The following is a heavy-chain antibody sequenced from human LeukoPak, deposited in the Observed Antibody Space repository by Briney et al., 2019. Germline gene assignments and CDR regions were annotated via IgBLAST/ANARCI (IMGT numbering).Heavy chain of an antibody. CDR1: GGSISSYY. J-gene: IGHJ4*02. D-gene: IGHD2-2*01. CDR3: ARAKYCSSTSCRVFDY. Sequence: SETLSLTCTVSGGSISSYYWSWIRQPPGKGLEWIGYIYYSGSTNYNPSLKSRVTISVDTSKNQFPLKLSSVTAADTAVYYCARAKYCSSTSCRVFDYWGQGTLVTVSS. V-gene: IGHV4-59*01. CDR2: IYYSGST.